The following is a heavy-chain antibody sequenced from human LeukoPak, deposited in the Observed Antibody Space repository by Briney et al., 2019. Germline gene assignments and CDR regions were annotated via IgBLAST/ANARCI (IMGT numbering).Heavy chain of an antibody. V-gene: IGHV3-15*01. CDR1: GFTFSNAW. Sequence: PRGSLRLSCAASGFTFSNAWMSWVRQAPGKGLEWVGRIKSKTDGGTTDYAAPVKGRFTISRDDSKNTLYLQMNSLKTEDTAVYYCTTDNRTLLYHYGSGSSYYFDYWGQGTLLTVSS. D-gene: IGHD3-10*01. CDR3: TTDNRTLLYHYGSGSSYYFDY. J-gene: IGHJ4*02. CDR2: IKSKTDGGTT.